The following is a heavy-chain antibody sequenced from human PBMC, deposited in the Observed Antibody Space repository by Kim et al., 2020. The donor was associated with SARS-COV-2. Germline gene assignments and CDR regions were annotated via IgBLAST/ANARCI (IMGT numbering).Heavy chain of an antibody. CDR1: GYTFTSYD. Sequence: ASVKVSCKASGYTFTSYDINWVRQATGQGLEWMGWMNPNSGNTGYAQKFQGRVTMTRNTSISTAYMELSSLRSEDTAVYYCARGRRMAVASPVGGAVHWFDPWGQGTLVTVSS. D-gene: IGHD1-26*01. CDR3: ARGRRMAVASPVGGAVHWFDP. J-gene: IGHJ5*02. V-gene: IGHV1-8*01. CDR2: MNPNSGNT.